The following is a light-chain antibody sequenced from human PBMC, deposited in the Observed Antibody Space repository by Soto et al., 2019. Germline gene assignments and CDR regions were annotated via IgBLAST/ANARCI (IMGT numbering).Light chain of an antibody. CDR2: EGN. V-gene: IGLV2-23*03. CDR3: CSYVDTAAFVR. CDR1: GSAVGSYNL. J-gene: IGLJ3*02. Sequence: QSALTQPASISGSPGQSITISCAGTGSAVGSYNLVYWYQQHPGKAPHLIIYEGNKRPSGVSRRFSGSKSDNTASLTISGLQAEDEDEYYCCSYVDTAAFVRFGGGTKLTVL.